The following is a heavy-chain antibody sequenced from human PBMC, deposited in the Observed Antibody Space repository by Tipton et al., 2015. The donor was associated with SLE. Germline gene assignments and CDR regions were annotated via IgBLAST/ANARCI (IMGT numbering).Heavy chain of an antibody. V-gene: IGHV1-69-2*01. Sequence: QSGAEVKKPGATVKISCKVSTHTFTEYFIHWVQEAPGKGLEWMGLVNPEDGETIYAEKFQDRVTFTADTSRDTAYMELTNLRSEDTALYYCTTTKSSTGDYFDPWGQGTLVTVSS. CDR1: THTFTEYF. D-gene: IGHD4-11*01. CDR3: TTTKSSTGDYFDP. CDR2: VNPEDGET. J-gene: IGHJ5*02.